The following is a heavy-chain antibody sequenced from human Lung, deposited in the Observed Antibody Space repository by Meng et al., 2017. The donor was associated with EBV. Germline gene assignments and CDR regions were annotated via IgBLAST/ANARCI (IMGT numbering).Heavy chain of an antibody. J-gene: IGHJ5*02. V-gene: IGHV4-61*01. D-gene: IGHD3-16*01. CDR3: ARERGGFENPFDP. CDR1: GASASSTTFF. CDR2: IYSDGIT. Sequence: RGSGHGRVSPSWPLSPSRMVSGASASSTTFFWTLIREPPGMALEWLGHIYSDGITTYNPSLRSRLTILLATSSNQFTLKLPSDTAADTAVYYCARERGGFENPFDPWGQGALVTVSS.